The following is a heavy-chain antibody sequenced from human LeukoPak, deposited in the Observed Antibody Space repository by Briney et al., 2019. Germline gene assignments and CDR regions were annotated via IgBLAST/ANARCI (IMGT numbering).Heavy chain of an antibody. CDR1: GGSISSYY. Sequence: SETLSLTCAVSGGSISSYYWSWIRQPPGKGLEWIGYIYYSGSTNYNPSLKSRVTISVDTSKNQFSLKLSSVTAADTAVYYCARFRGGQHLEPFDYWGQGTLVTVSS. CDR3: ARFRGGQHLEPFDY. V-gene: IGHV4-59*08. D-gene: IGHD6-13*01. J-gene: IGHJ4*02. CDR2: IYYSGST.